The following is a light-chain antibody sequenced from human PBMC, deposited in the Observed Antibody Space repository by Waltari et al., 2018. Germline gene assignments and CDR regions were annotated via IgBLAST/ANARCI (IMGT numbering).Light chain of an antibody. CDR3: QVWDTSSDRVF. CDR2: YDR. V-gene: IGLV3-21*04. J-gene: IGLJ2*01. CDR1: HLGTKS. Sequence: SYVLTQPPSVSVAPGKTAKILCGGDHLGTKSVNWFQQKAGQAPVVVMYYDRERPPENPERFSGANAGNTATLTIRRVEVEDEADYYCQVWDTSSDRVFFGGGTKLTVL.